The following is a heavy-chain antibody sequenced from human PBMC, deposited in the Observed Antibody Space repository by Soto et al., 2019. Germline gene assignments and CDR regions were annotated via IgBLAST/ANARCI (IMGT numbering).Heavy chain of an antibody. V-gene: IGHV1-24*01. D-gene: IGHD3-22*01. CDR1: GYALTELS. CDR3: ATEYYDSSGYRYYYFYGMDV. J-gene: IGHJ6*02. CDR2: FDPEDGET. Sequence: QVQLVQSGAEVKKPGASVKVSCKVSGYALTELSMHWVRQAPGKGLEWMGGFDPEDGETIYAQKFQGRVTMTEDTSTDTAYMGLSSQRSEDTAVYYCATEYYDSSGYRYYYFYGMDVWGQGTTVTVSS.